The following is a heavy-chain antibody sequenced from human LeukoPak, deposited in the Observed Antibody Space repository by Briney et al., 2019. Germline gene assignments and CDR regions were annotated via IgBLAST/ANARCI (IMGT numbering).Heavy chain of an antibody. CDR1: GFSFSNYW. D-gene: IGHD2-21*02. J-gene: IGHJ5*02. CDR3: ARACDGCWWFDP. V-gene: IGHV3-74*01. CDR2: ISSGVIST. Sequence: QPGGSLRLSCAASGFSFSNYWIHWVRQAPGKGLVWVSRISSGVISTNYADPVKGRFTISRDNAKNTVYLQMNSLRVEDTAVYYCARACDGCWWFDPWGQGTLVTVSS.